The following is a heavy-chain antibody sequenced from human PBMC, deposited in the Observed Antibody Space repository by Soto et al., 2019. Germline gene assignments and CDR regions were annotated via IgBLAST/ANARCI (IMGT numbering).Heavy chain of an antibody. V-gene: IGHV3-21*01. Sequence: VQLVESGGGVVQPGMSLRLSCAASGFTFSSYAMHWVRQAPGKGLEWVSSISSSSSYIYYADSVKGRFTISRDNAKNSLYLQMNSLRAEDTAVYYCARRDYYGSGSYSGLDYWGQGTLVTVSS. CDR2: ISSSSSYI. CDR3: ARRDYYGSGSYSGLDY. CDR1: GFTFSSYA. D-gene: IGHD3-10*01. J-gene: IGHJ4*02.